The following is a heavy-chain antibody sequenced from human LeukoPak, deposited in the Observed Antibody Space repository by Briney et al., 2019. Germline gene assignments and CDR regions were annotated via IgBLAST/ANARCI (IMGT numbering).Heavy chain of an antibody. V-gene: IGHV3-30*18. CDR3: AKAGPHQAFSWHYYYYGMDV. Sequence: GGSLRLSCAASGFTFSSYGMHWVRQAPGKGLEWVAVISYDGSNKYYADSVKGRFTISRDNSKNTLYLQMNSLRAEDTAVYYCAKAGPHQAFSWHYYYYGMDVWGQGTTVTVSS. D-gene: IGHD6-13*01. CDR2: ISYDGSNK. CDR1: GFTFSSYG. J-gene: IGHJ6*02.